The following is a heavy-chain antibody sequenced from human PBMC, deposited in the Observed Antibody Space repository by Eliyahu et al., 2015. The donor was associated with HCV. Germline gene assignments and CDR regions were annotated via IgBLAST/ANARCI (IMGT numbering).Heavy chain of an antibody. D-gene: IGHD3-3*01. CDR2: IKSNTDGRTT. V-gene: IGHV3-15*05. CDR3: TTKTRLTIFGADD. CDR1: GFTFSKAW. J-gene: IGHJ4*02. Sequence: EVQLVESGGGLVKPGESLRLSCAASGFTFSKAWMTWVRQAPGKGLEWVGRIKSNTDGRTTDYAAPVKGRFTISRDDSKNTLYLQMNSLKIEDTAVYYCTTKTRLTIFGADDWGQGTLVTVSS.